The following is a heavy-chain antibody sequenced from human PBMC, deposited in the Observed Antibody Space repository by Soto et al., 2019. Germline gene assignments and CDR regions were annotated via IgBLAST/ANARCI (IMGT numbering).Heavy chain of an antibody. D-gene: IGHD3-3*01. J-gene: IGHJ6*02. Sequence: QVQLVESGGGVVQPGRSLRLSCAASGFTFSSYAMHWVRQAPGKGLEWVAVISYDGGNKNYADSVKGRFTISSDNSKNTRYLHMNSLRAEDTAVYYCARGYDFWSGYYYPYGMDVWGQGTTVTVSS. CDR2: ISYDGGNK. V-gene: IGHV3-30-3*01. CDR1: GFTFSSYA. CDR3: ARGYDFWSGYYYPYGMDV.